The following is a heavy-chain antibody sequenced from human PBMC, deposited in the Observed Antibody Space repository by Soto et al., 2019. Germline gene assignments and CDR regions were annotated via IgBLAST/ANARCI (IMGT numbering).Heavy chain of an antibody. Sequence: SETLSLTCAVSGYSISSDYYWVWIRQPPGKGLEWIAGIYHSGNSYYNPSLKSRVTISIDTSKNHFSLWLTSVTAADTAVYYCARKSVVDWYFDLWGRGTLVTVST. CDR1: GYSISSDYY. J-gene: IGHJ2*01. CDR3: ARKSVVDWYFDL. V-gene: IGHV4-38-2*01. CDR2: IYHSGNS. D-gene: IGHD2-15*01.